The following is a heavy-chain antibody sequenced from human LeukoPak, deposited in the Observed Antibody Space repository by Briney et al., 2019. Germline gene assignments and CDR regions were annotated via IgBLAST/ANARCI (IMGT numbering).Heavy chain of an antibody. CDR2: ISGSGGST. J-gene: IGHJ4*02. Sequence: GGSLRLSCAASGFTFSSYGMSWVRQAPGKGLEWVSAISGSGGSTYYADSVKGRFTISRDNSKNTLYLQMNSLRAEDTAVYYCARDFVPYCSGGSCYFDHWGQGTLVTVSS. D-gene: IGHD2-15*01. CDR1: GFTFSSYG. CDR3: ARDFVPYCSGGSCYFDH. V-gene: IGHV3-23*01.